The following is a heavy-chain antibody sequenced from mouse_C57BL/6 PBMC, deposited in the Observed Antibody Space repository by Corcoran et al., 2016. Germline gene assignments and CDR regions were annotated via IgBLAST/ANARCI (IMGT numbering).Heavy chain of an antibody. CDR1: GYTFTTYG. CDR2: INTYSGVP. Sequence: QIQLVQSEPELKKPGETVKISCKASGYTFTTYGMSWVKQAPGKGLKWMGWINTYSGVPTYADDFKGRFAFSLETSASTAYLQINNLKNEDTATYVCARGGLLRYPQYFDVWGTGTTVTVSS. J-gene: IGHJ1*03. CDR3: ARGGLLRYPQYFDV. D-gene: IGHD1-1*01. V-gene: IGHV9-3*01.